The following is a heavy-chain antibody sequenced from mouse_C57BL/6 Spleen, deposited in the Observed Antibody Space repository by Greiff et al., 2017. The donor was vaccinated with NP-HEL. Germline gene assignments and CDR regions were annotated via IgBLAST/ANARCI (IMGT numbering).Heavy chain of an antibody. V-gene: IGHV1-66*01. CDR3: ARMTIYDGYYYFDY. CDR2: IYPGSGNT. Sequence: QVQLQQSGPELVKPGASVKISCKASGYSFTSYYIHWVKQRPGQGLEWIGWIYPGSGNTNYNEKFKSKATLTVDKSSSTAYMQLSSLTSEDSAVYYCARMTIYDGYYYFDYWGQGTTLTVSS. J-gene: IGHJ2*01. D-gene: IGHD2-3*01. CDR1: GYSFTSYY.